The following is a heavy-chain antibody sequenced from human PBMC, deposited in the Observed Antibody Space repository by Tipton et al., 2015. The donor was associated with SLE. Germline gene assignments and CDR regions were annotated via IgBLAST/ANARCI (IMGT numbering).Heavy chain of an antibody. CDR3: ARDGPSGSYGY. V-gene: IGHV3-66*01. CDR2: IYSGGST. Sequence: SLRLSCAAPGFTVSSNYMSWVRQAPGKGLEWVSVIYSGGSTYYADSVKGRFTISRDNSKNTLYLQMNSLRAEDTAVYYCARDGPSGSYGYWGQGTLVTVSS. D-gene: IGHD1-26*01. J-gene: IGHJ4*02. CDR1: GFTVSSNY.